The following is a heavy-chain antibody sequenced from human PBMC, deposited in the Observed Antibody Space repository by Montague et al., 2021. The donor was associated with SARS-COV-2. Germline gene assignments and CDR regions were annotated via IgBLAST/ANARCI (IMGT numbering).Heavy chain of an antibody. J-gene: IGHJ4*02. V-gene: IGHV4-59*01. CDR1: LDSSVSYY. D-gene: IGHD3-10*01. Sequence: SETLSLTCSVSLDSSVSYYWSWLQQHPCKRLEWFEHIHYSGLNTYSPSFKSRVTISIDTPKNQFSLKLSSVTAADTAVYYCARSLDPSGTYYLPYWGQGTLVTVSS. CDR2: IHYSGLN. CDR3: ARSLDPSGTYYLPY.